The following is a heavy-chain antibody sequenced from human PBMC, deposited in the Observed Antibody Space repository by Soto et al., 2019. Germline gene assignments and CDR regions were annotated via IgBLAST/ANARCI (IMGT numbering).Heavy chain of an antibody. CDR1: GYTLTELS. V-gene: IGHV1-24*01. D-gene: IGHD2-15*01. CDR3: ATAGGYCSGGSCWYYFDY. CDR2: FDPEDGET. J-gene: IGHJ4*02. Sequence: ASVKVSCKVSGYTLTELSMHWVRQAPGKGLEWMGGFDPEDGETIYAQKFQGRVTMTEDTSTDTAYMELSSLRSEDTAVYYCATAGGYCSGGSCWYYFDYWGQGTLVTVSS.